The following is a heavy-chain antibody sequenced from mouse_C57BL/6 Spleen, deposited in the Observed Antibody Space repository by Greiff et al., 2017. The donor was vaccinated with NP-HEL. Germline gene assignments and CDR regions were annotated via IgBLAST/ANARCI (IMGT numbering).Heavy chain of an antibody. D-gene: IGHD1-1*01. CDR2: ISSGGSYT. CDR3: ARHPFYYGSSPYWYFDV. J-gene: IGHJ1*03. Sequence: EVQRVESGGDLVKPGGSLKLSCAASGFTFSSYGMSWVRQTPDKRLEWVATISSGGSYTYYPDSVKGRFTISRDNAKNTLYLQMSSLKSEDTAMYYCARHPFYYGSSPYWYFDVWGTGTTVTVSS. V-gene: IGHV5-6*01. CDR1: GFTFSSYG.